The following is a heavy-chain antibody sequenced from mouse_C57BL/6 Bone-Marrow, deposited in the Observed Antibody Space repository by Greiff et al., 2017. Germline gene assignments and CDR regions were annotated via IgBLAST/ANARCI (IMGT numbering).Heavy chain of an antibody. V-gene: IGHV5-9-1*02. D-gene: IGHD2-2*01. CDR1: GFTFSSYA. J-gene: IGHJ2*01. CDR3: TRGTMVTTTRDYFDY. CDR2: ISSGGDYI. Sequence: DVKLVESGEGLVKPGGSLKLSCAASGFTFSSYAMSWVRQTPEKRLEWVAYISSGGDYIYYADPVKGRFTISRDTARNTLYLQMSSLKSEDTAMYYCTRGTMVTTTRDYFDYWGQGTTLTVSS.